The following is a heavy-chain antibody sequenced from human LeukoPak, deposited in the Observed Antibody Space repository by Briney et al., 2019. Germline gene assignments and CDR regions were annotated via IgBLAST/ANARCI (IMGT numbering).Heavy chain of an antibody. CDR1: GFIFSEYA. CDR2: ISGGGGTT. CDR3: AKDRYSNYGNWFDP. D-gene: IGHD4-11*01. V-gene: IGHV3-23*01. J-gene: IGHJ5*02. Sequence: PGGSLRLSCAASGFIFSEYAMNWVRQAPGKGLEWVSAISGGGGTTHYADSVKGRFAVSRDNSKNIFYLQMTNLRHEDTALYYCAKDRYSNYGNWFDPWGQGTQVTVIS.